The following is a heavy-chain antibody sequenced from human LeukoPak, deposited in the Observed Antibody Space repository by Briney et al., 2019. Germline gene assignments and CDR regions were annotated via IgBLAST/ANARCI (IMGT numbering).Heavy chain of an antibody. CDR2: IRYDGSNK. J-gene: IGHJ4*02. Sequence: GGSLRLSCAASGFTFSSYGMHWVRQAPGKGLEWVAFIRYDGSNKYYADSVKGRFTISRDNSKNTLYLQMNSLRAEDTAVYYCARETWYYYDSSGHGFDYWGQGTLVTVSS. V-gene: IGHV3-30*02. D-gene: IGHD3-22*01. CDR1: GFTFSSYG. CDR3: ARETWYYYDSSGHGFDY.